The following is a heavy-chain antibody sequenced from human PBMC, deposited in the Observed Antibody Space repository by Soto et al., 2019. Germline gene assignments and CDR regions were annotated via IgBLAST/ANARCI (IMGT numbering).Heavy chain of an antibody. CDR3: AKHRFKDQFDY. J-gene: IGHJ4*02. CDR1: GDSINNGDYY. D-gene: IGHD2-15*01. Sequence: SETLSLTCTVSGDSINNGDYYWSWIRQPPGKGLEWLGSIYYTGTTYYNLSLKSRVSISVDPSKNQFSLNLTSVTAADTAVYYCAKHRFKDQFDYWGQGALVTVSS. CDR2: IYYTGTT. V-gene: IGHV4-39*01.